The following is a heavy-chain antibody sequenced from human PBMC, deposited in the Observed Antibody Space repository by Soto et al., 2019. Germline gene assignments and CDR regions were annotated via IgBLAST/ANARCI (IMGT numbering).Heavy chain of an antibody. J-gene: IGHJ6*02. V-gene: IGHV4-39*01. D-gene: IGHD3-22*01. CDR2: IYYSGST. CDR3: ARRSGYNFYYNYYGMDV. Sequence: SETLSLTCTVSGDSISSSNYYWVWIRQPPGKGLEWIGSIYYSGSTYYNPSLKSRVTISVDTSENQFSLKLSSVTAADTAVYYCARRSGYNFYYNYYGMDVWGQGTTVTVSS. CDR1: GDSISSSNYY.